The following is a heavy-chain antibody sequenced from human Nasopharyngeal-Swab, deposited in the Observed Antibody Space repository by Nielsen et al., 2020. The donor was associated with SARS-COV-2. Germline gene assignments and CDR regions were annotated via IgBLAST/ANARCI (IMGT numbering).Heavy chain of an antibody. CDR2: LHSDGSGT. D-gene: IGHD5-24*01. Sequence: GSLKISCAASGFTISRYWMLWVRHAPGKGLVWVSRLHSDGSGTTYADSVRGRFTISRDNAKNTLYLQMNSLRAEDTAVYYCARGGDGYSMDYWGQGTPVTVSS. CDR1: GFTISRYW. V-gene: IGHV3-74*01. CDR3: ARGGDGYSMDY. J-gene: IGHJ4*02.